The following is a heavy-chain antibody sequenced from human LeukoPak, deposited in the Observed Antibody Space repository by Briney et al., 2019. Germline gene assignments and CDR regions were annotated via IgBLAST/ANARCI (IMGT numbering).Heavy chain of an antibody. D-gene: IGHD4-17*01. CDR1: GFIVSSNY. CDR2: IYSGGRT. Sequence: GGSLRLSCAVSGFIVSSNYMTWVRQAPGKGLEWASVIYSGGRTYYADSVKGRFTTSRDNSKNTLYLQMNSLRAEDTAVYYCAQSLGYGDYPWYYYGMDVWGQGTTVTVSS. V-gene: IGHV3-66*01. J-gene: IGHJ6*02. CDR3: AQSLGYGDYPWYYYGMDV.